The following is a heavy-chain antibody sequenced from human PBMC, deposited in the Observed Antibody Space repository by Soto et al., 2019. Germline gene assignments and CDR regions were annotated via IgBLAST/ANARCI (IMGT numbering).Heavy chain of an antibody. CDR3: AIIPNPPRSYCSSTSCSVDY. CDR2: IIPILGIA. D-gene: IGHD2-2*01. J-gene: IGHJ4*02. Sequence: GASVKVSCKASGGIFSTYAISWLRQAPGQGLEWMGRIIPILGIANYAQKFQGRVTITADKSTSTAYMELSSLRSEDTAVYYCAIIPNPPRSYCSSTSCSVDYWGQGTLVTVSS. CDR1: GGIFSTYA. V-gene: IGHV1-69*04.